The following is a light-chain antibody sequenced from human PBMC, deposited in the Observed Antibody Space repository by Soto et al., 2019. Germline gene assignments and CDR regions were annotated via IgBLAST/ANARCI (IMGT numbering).Light chain of an antibody. J-gene: IGLJ1*01. CDR2: DVA. Sequence: QSVLTQPASVSGSPGQSITISCTGTSSDIGGYNYVAWYQQHLGKAPKLIIYDVAVRPSGVSNRFSGSKSGNTASLAISGLQAEDEAHYYCSSYTGASALYVFGTGT. CDR1: SSDIGGYNY. V-gene: IGLV2-14*03. CDR3: SSYTGASALYV.